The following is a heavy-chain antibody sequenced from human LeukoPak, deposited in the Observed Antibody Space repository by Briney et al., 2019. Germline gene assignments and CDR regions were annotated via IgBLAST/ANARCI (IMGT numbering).Heavy chain of an antibody. Sequence: ASVKVSCKSSGYPFTRYGIIWVRQAPGQGLDWMGWINPDNGNTKYAQKFQGRVTMTTDTSTSTAHMELRSLRSDDTAVYYCATYYCSTTSCYPYFFDYWGQGTLVTVSS. D-gene: IGHD2-2*01. CDR2: INPDNGNT. CDR3: ATYYCSTTSCYPYFFDY. J-gene: IGHJ4*02. V-gene: IGHV1-18*01. CDR1: GYPFTRYG.